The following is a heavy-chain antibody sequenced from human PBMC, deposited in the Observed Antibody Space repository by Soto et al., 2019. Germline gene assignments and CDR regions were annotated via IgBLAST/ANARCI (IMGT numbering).Heavy chain of an antibody. Sequence: GGSLRLSCAASGLTFRTYAMSWVRQAPGKGLEWVSYISSSGNVIEYADSVKGRFTVSRDNARNSLYLQMNSLRAEDTAVYYCARDLSWGSNWYYYMDVWGKGTTVTVSS. CDR2: ISSSGNVI. V-gene: IGHV3-48*01. CDR1: GLTFRTYA. J-gene: IGHJ6*03. D-gene: IGHD7-27*01. CDR3: ARDLSWGSNWYYYMDV.